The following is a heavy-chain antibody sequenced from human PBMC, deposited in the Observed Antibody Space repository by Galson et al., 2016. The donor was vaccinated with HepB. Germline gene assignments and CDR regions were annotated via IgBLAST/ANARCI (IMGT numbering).Heavy chain of an antibody. J-gene: IGHJ4*02. D-gene: IGHD1-26*01. CDR3: ATVPGWESGIYDH. CDR1: GDSIGSSSYH. V-gene: IGHV4-39*02. CDR2: IYYVGRA. Sequence: SETLSLTCRVSGDSIGSSSYHWAWIRQPPGKGLEWIGSIYYVGRAYYRSSLKSRLTISLDPAKNHIPLNLTSVTAADTAVYYWATVPGWESGIYDHWGQGTLVSVSS.